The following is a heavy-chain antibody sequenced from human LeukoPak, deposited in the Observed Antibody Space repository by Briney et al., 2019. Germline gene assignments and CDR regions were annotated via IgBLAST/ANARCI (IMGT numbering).Heavy chain of an antibody. CDR2: TYYRSKWYN. D-gene: IGHD3-10*01. CDR3: ARDSVLAYYYGSGSWGRVDY. J-gene: IGHJ4*02. Sequence: SQTLSLTCAISGDSVSSNSAAWNWIRQSPSRGLEWLGRTYYRSKWYNDYAVSVKSRITINPDTSKNQFSLQLNSVTPEDTAVYYCARDSVLAYYYGSGSWGRVDYWGQGTLVTVSS. V-gene: IGHV6-1*01. CDR1: GDSVSSNSAA.